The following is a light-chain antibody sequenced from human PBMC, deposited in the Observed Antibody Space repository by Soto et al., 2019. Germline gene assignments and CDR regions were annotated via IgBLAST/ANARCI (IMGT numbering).Light chain of an antibody. Sequence: DIQMTQSPSTLSAFVGDRVIITCRASQSIDRWLAWYQQKPGKAPKLLISKASSLESGVPSRFSGSGSGTEFPLTISSLQPDDFETPSCQQYNNYLTFGQGTKVEIK. CDR3: QQYNNYLT. CDR2: KAS. V-gene: IGKV1-5*03. CDR1: QSIDRW. J-gene: IGKJ1*01.